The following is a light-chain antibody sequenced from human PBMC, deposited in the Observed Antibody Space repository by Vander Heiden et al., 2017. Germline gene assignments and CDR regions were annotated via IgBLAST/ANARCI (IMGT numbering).Light chain of an antibody. CDR1: QDISSY. J-gene: IGKJ4*01. Sequence: DIQLTQSPSFLSASLGDRVTITCRASQDISSYLAWYQQKPGKAPKLLIYSASSLHTGVPSTFSGSGSGTELTLTISSLQPDDFATYYCQHLNTYPLTFGGGTTVEVK. V-gene: IGKV1-9*01. CDR3: QHLNTYPLT. CDR2: SAS.